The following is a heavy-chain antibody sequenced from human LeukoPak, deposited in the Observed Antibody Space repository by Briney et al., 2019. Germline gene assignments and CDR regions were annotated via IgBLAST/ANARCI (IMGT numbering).Heavy chain of an antibody. Sequence: PGGSLRLFCAASGFTFSSYAMSWVRQAPGKGLEWVSAISGSGGSTYYADSVKGRFTISRDNSKNTLYLQMNSLRAEDTAVYYCAKEITIFGVAPNWFDPWGQGTLVTVSS. CDR1: GFTFSSYA. D-gene: IGHD3-3*01. CDR3: AKEITIFGVAPNWFDP. V-gene: IGHV3-23*01. CDR2: ISGSGGST. J-gene: IGHJ5*02.